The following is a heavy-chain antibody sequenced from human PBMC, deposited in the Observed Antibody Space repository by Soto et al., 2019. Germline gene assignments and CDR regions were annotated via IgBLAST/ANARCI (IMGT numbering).Heavy chain of an antibody. CDR2: IYPGDSDT. V-gene: IGHV5-51*01. CDR1: GYTFTSYG. D-gene: IGHD6-6*01. J-gene: IGHJ6*02. CDR3: ETSTSSSPTVYGMDV. Sequence: KVSCKASGYTFTSYGISWVRQAPGQGLEWMGIIYPGDSDTRYSPSFQGQVTISADKSISTAYLQWSSLKASDTAMYYCETSTSSSPTVYGMDVWGQGTTVTVS.